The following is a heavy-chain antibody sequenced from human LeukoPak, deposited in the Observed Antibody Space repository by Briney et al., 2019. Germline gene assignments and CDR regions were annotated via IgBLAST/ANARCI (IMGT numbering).Heavy chain of an antibody. J-gene: IGHJ3*02. D-gene: IGHD3-3*01. Sequence: GGSLRLSCATSGFTFTIFGINWLRQAPGKGPEWVSYIDARSGITYYADSVQGRFTISRDNAKESVFLQMNRLRVDDTAVYYCARTYDFGRGPPGDAFDNWGQGTPVTVSS. CDR1: GFTFTIFG. CDR3: ARTYDFGRGPPGDAFDN. V-gene: IGHV3-48*01. CDR2: IDARSGIT.